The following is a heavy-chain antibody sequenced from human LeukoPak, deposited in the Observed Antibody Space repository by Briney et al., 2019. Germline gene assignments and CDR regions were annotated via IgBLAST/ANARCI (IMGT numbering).Heavy chain of an antibody. CDR3: AREWALPGRYYMDV. J-gene: IGHJ6*03. Sequence: PGGSLRLSCAASGFTFSTYWMHWVRQAPGKGLVWVSRISSDGRNTIYADSVKGRFTISRDSANNTLFLQMNSLRGDDTAVYYCAREWALPGRYYMDVWGKGTAVSVSS. D-gene: IGHD7-27*01. V-gene: IGHV3-74*01. CDR2: ISSDGRNT. CDR1: GFTFSTYW.